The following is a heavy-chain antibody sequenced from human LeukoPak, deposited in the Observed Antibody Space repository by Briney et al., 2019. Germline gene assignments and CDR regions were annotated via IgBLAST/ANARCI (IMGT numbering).Heavy chain of an antibody. J-gene: IGHJ5*02. CDR3: ARAIFGVVIIYGRDYWFDP. CDR1: RFSFSSYA. Sequence: GGSLRLSCAASRFSFSSYAIHWVRQAPGKGLEWVANIKQDGSEKFYVDSVKGRFTISRDNAKNSLYLQMNSLRAEDTAVYYCARAIFGVVIIYGRDYWFDPWGQGTLVTVSS. V-gene: IGHV3-7*01. CDR2: IKQDGSEK. D-gene: IGHD3-3*01.